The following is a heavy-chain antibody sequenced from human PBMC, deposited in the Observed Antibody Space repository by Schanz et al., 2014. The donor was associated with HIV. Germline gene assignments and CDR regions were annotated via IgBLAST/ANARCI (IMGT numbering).Heavy chain of an antibody. CDR2: ISGYIGNT. J-gene: IGHJ4*02. Sequence: QVQLVQSGAEVKKPGASVTVSCKASGYTFTNYGINWVRQAPGQGLEWMGWISGYIGNTNYAQNLQGRVTMTADTFTSTAYMELRSLTSDDTAVYYCAGGKKWLALLFDFWGQGTLVTVSS. V-gene: IGHV1-18*01. D-gene: IGHD6-19*01. CDR1: GYTFTNYG. CDR3: AGGKKWLALLFDF.